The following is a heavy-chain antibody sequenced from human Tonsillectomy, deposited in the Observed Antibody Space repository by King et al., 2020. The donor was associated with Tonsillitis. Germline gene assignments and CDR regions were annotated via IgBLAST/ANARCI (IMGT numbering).Heavy chain of an antibody. CDR3: ARGGVLLGYCSGGSCHSGAFDY. D-gene: IGHD2-15*01. Sequence: VQLQQWGAGLLKPSETLSLTCAVYGGSFSGYYWSWIRQPPGKGLEWIGEINHSGSTNYNPSLKSRVTISVDTSKNQFSLKLRSVTAADTAVYYCARGGVLLGYCSGGSCHSGAFDYWGQGTLVTVSS. J-gene: IGHJ4*02. CDR2: INHSGST. CDR1: GGSFSGYY. V-gene: IGHV4-34*01.